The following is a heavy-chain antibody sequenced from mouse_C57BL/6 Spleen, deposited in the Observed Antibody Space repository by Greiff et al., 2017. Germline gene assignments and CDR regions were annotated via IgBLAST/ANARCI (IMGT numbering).Heavy chain of an antibody. CDR2: ISSGGSYT. Sequence: EVKVVESGGDLVKPGGSLKLSCAASGFTFSSYGMSWVRQTPDKRLEWVATISSGGSYTYYPDSVKGRFTISRDNAKNTLYLQMRRLKSEDTAMYYCARRGDYFGCWGQGTTLTVSS. CDR3: ARRGDYFGC. CDR1: GFTFSSYG. J-gene: IGHJ2*01. V-gene: IGHV5-6*02.